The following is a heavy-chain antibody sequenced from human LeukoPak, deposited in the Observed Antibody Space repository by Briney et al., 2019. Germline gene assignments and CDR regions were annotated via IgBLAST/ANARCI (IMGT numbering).Heavy chain of an antibody. J-gene: IGHJ4*02. CDR3: AKGRSFFGRVPFDY. Sequence: GGSLRLSCAASGFTFSSSEMNWVRQAPGKGLEWISYISSGGGTTYYADSVKGRFTISRDNAKNSLSLQMSSLRVEDTAVYYCAKGRSFFGRVPFDYWGQGTLVAVSS. V-gene: IGHV3-48*03. CDR2: ISSGGGTT. D-gene: IGHD1-26*01. CDR1: GFTFSSSE.